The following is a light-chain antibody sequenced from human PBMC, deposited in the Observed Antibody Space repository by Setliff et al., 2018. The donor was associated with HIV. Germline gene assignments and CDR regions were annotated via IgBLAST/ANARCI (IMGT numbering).Light chain of an antibody. CDR1: TGTGTSGHY. V-gene: IGLV7-43*01. CDR3: LLYYGVVYV. Sequence: QEPSLTVSSGGTVTLTCASSTGTGTSGHYPNWFQQKPGQAPRALIYGTSDKHSWTPTRFSGSLLGGKAALTLSGVQPEDEAEYYCLLYYGVVYVFGTGTKVTVL. CDR2: GTS. J-gene: IGLJ1*01.